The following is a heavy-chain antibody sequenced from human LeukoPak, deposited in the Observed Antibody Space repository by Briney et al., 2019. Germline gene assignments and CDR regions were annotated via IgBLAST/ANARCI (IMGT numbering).Heavy chain of an antibody. CDR1: GFTFSSYA. V-gene: IGHV3-21*01. CDR3: AKLQVVSTVTTGDAFDI. J-gene: IGHJ3*02. D-gene: IGHD4-11*01. CDR2: ISSSSTYI. Sequence: PGGSLRLACAASGFTFSSYALNWVRQAPRKGLEWVSSISSSSTYISYADSVKGRFTLSRDNAKNSLYLQMNSLRAEDTAVYYCAKLQVVSTVTTGDAFDIWGQGTMVTVSS.